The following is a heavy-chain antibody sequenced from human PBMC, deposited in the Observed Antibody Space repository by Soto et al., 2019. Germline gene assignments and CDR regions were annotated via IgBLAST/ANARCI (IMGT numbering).Heavy chain of an antibody. Sequence: QVQLVQSGAEVKKPGASVKVSCKASGYTFTSFYMHWVRQAPGQGLEWMGIINPSGGSTSYAQKSQGRVTMTRDTYTSTVYMELSSLRAEDTAVYYCARDLTIDYWGQGTLVTVSS. CDR2: INPSGGST. V-gene: IGHV1-46*01. J-gene: IGHJ4*02. CDR1: GYTFTSFY. CDR3: ARDLTIDY.